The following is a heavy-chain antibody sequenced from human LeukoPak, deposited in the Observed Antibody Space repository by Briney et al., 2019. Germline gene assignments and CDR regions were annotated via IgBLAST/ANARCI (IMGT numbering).Heavy chain of an antibody. CDR2: IYSGGST. J-gene: IGHJ4*02. CDR3: ARVVYSSGWPDFDY. D-gene: IGHD6-19*01. CDR1: GFTVSSNY. Sequence: GGSLRLSCAASGFTVSSNYMSWVRLAPGKGLEWVSVIYSGGSTYYADSVKGRFTISRDNSKNTLYLQMNSLRAEDTAVYYCARVVYSSGWPDFDYWGQGTLVTVSS. V-gene: IGHV3-53*01.